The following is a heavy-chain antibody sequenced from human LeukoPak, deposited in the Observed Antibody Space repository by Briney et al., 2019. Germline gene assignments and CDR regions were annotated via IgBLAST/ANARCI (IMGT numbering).Heavy chain of an antibody. CDR3: ARGVYIAAAQYGY. CDR1: GGSISSNY. J-gene: IGHJ4*02. CDR2: IYYSGTT. D-gene: IGHD6-13*01. V-gene: IGHV4-59*01. Sequence: TPSETLSLTCTVSGGSISSNYWSWIRQPPGKGLEWIGYIYYSGTTNYNPSLKSRVTISVDTSKNQFSLKLSSVTAADTAVYYCARGVYIAAAQYGYWGQGTLVTVSS.